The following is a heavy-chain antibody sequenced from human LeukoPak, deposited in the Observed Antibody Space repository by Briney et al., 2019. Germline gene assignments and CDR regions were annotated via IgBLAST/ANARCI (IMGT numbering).Heavy chain of an antibody. V-gene: IGHV3-7*03. CDR2: IKQDGSDR. D-gene: IGHD3-16*01. CDR1: GFTFRNYW. J-gene: IGHJ4*02. Sequence: GGSLRLSCAASGFTFRNYWMSWVRQAPGTGLEWVANIKQDGSDRNYVTSVRGRFTISRDNAESSLYLQMNSLRVEDTAMYYCAREWGYYDYWGQGTLVTVSS. CDR3: AREWGYYDY.